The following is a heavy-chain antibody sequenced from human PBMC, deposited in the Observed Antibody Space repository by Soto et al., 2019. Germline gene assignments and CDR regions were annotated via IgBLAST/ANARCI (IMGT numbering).Heavy chain of an antibody. CDR1: GFTFSSYD. CDR3: AKDLSDLTYYYGSGSYSYYGMDV. CDR2: IGTAGDT. V-gene: IGHV3-13*04. Sequence: GGSLRLSCAASGFTFSSYDMHWVRQATGKGLEWVSAIGTAGDTYYPGSVKGRFTISRENAKNSLYLQMNSLRAEDTAVYYCAKDLSDLTYYYGSGSYSYYGMDVWGQGTTVTVSS. D-gene: IGHD3-10*01. J-gene: IGHJ6*02.